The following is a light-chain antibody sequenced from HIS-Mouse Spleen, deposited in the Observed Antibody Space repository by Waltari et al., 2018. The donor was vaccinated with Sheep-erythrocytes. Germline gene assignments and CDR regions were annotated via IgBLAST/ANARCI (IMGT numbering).Light chain of an antibody. CDR2: DAS. CDR1: QDISNY. CDR3: QQYDNLPLT. J-gene: IGKJ4*01. V-gene: IGKV1-33*01. Sequence: DIQMTQSPSSLSASVGGRVTITCQASQDISNYLNWYQQKPEKAPKLLIYDASNLETGVPSRFSGSGSGTDFTFTISSLQPEDIATYYCQQYDNLPLTFGGGTKVEIK.